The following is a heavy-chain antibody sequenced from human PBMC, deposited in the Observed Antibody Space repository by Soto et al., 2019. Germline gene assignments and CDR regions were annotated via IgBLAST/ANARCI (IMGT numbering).Heavy chain of an antibody. CDR2: LFYGGTT. V-gene: IGHV4-39*01. D-gene: IGHD3-10*01. CDR3: ARHRGPAPVY. Sequence: QVQLQESGPGLVKPSETLSLTCTVSGGSISGYYWTWIRQPPGKGLEWVGSLFYGGTTDYNPSLKSRLSMSLATSTNHFSLKLRSVTAADTAVYYCARHRGPAPVYWGQGTLVTASS. CDR1: GGSISGYY. J-gene: IGHJ4*02.